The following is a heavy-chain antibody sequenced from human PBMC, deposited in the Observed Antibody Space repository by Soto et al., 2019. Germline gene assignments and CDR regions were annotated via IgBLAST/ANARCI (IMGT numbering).Heavy chain of an antibody. CDR3: ANSGVHYDSPMGAFDI. CDR1: GFTFSSYA. Sequence: PGGSLRLSCAASGFTFSSYAMSWVRQAPGKGLEWVSAISGSGSSTYYADSVKGRFTISRDNSKNTLYLQMNSLRAEDTAVYYCANSGVHYDSPMGAFDIWGQGTMVTVSS. J-gene: IGHJ3*02. CDR2: ISGSGSST. V-gene: IGHV3-23*01. D-gene: IGHD3-22*01.